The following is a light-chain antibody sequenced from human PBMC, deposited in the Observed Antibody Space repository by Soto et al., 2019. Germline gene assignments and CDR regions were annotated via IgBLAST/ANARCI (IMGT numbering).Light chain of an antibody. CDR2: EVS. Sequence: QSVLTQPASVSGSPGQSITISCTGTSSDVGGYNYVSWYQQHPGKAPKLMIYEVSNRPSGVSNRFSGSKSGNTASLTISGLQAEDVADYYCSSYTSSSTRVFGGGTKLTFL. CDR3: SSYTSSSTRV. V-gene: IGLV2-14*01. J-gene: IGLJ3*02. CDR1: SSDVGGYNY.